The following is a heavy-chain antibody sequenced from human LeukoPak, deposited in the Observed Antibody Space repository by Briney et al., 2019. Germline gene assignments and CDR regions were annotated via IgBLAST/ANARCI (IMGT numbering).Heavy chain of an antibody. CDR2: ISAYNGNT. V-gene: IGHV1-18*01. CDR1: GYTFTSYG. Sequence: ASVKVSCKASGYTFTSYGISWVRQAPGQGLEWMGWISAYNGNTNYAQKLQGRVTTTTDTSTSTAYMELRSLRSDDTAVYYCARDEGYYDSSGYDYWGQGTLVTVSS. D-gene: IGHD3-22*01. J-gene: IGHJ4*02. CDR3: ARDEGYYDSSGYDY.